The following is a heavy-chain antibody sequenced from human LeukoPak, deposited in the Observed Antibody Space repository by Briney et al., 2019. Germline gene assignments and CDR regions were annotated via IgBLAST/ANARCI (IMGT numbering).Heavy chain of an antibody. Sequence: GASVKVSCKASGYTFTTYGVSWVRQAPGQGLEWMGWISGYDGNTNYAQKLRDRVTMTTDTSTSTAYMDLRSLRSDDTALYYCVRTVTTSSYYFDYWGQGTLVTVSS. CDR1: GYTFTTYG. CDR2: ISGYDGNT. D-gene: IGHD4-17*01. J-gene: IGHJ4*02. V-gene: IGHV1-18*01. CDR3: VRTVTTSSYYFDY.